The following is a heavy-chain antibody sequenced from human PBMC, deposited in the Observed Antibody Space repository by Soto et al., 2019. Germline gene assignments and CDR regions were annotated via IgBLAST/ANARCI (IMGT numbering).Heavy chain of an antibody. CDR3: AREAPYLGSGIYGDGMDV. J-gene: IGHJ6*02. CDR2: INAGNGNT. CDR1: GYTFTTYA. Sequence: QVQLVQSGAEVKKPGASVKVSCKASGYTFTTYAIHWVRQAPGQRLEWMRSINAGNGNTKFSQKFQGRVTISMDTSASTAYMELNSLRSEDTAVYYCAREAPYLGSGIYGDGMDVWRQGTTVPVSS. D-gene: IGHD3-10*01. V-gene: IGHV1-3*01.